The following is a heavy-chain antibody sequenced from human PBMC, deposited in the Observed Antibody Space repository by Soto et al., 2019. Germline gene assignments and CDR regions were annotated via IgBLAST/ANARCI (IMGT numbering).Heavy chain of an antibody. CDR1: GFNFSYYY. CDR2: ISSSSSYT. CDR3: ARRYCSSTSCYHNWFDP. Sequence: GGSLRLSCAASGFNFSYYYMIWLRQAQGKGLEWVSYISSSSSYTNYADSVKGRFTISRDNAKNSLYLQMNSLRAEDTAVYYCARRYCSSTSCYHNWFDPWGQGTLVTVSS. D-gene: IGHD2-2*01. J-gene: IGHJ5*02. V-gene: IGHV3-11*06.